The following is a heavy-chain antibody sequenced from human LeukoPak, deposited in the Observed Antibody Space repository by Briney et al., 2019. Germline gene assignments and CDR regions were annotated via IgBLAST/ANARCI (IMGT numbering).Heavy chain of an antibody. D-gene: IGHD3-22*01. Sequence: GGSLRLSCAASGVTFSNYYLSWVRQAPGKGLEWVSGICGSGGSTSYADSVMGRLTTSRDNTTNTLYLQMDSLTADANAVYYCSKVGIRISMIVVVFTTADDWYFDLWGRGTLVTVSS. CDR1: GVTFSNYY. CDR3: SKVGIRISMIVVVFTTADDWYFDL. J-gene: IGHJ2*01. V-gene: IGHV3-23*01. CDR2: ICGSGGST.